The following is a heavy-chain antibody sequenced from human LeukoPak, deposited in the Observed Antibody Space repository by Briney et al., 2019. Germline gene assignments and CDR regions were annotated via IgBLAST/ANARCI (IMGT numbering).Heavy chain of an antibody. J-gene: IGHJ4*02. V-gene: IGHV7-4-1*02. Sequence: ASVKVSCKASGYTSTSYAMNWVRQAPGQGLEWMGWINTNTGNPTYAQGFTGRFVFSLDTSVSTAYLQISSLRTEDTAVYYCARGGYYGGSGTYGFFDYWGQGSLVTVSS. CDR1: GYTSTSYA. CDR3: ARGGYYGGSGTYGFFDY. D-gene: IGHD3-10*01. CDR2: INTNTGNP.